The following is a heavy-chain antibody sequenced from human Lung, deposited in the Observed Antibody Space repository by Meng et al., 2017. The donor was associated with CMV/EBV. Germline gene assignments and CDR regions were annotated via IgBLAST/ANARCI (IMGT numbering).Heavy chain of an antibody. CDR1: GFTFSSYA. CDR3: ARGAVYYDSSAYYEGYFYY. D-gene: IGHD3-22*01. Sequence: GGSXRLXCAASGFTFSSYAMHWVRQAPGKGLEWVAVISYDGSNKYYADSVKGRFTISRDNSKNTLYLQMNSLRAEDTAVYYCARGAVYYDSSAYYEGYFYYXGQGXLVTVSS. J-gene: IGHJ4*02. CDR2: ISYDGSNK. V-gene: IGHV3-30*04.